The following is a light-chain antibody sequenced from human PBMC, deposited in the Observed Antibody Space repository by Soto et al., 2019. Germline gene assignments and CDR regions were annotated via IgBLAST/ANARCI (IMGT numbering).Light chain of an antibody. CDR3: ISYKTDDTSV. V-gene: IGLV2-14*01. Sequence: ALTQPASVSGSPGQSITISCAGTRSDIGASNSVSWYQHLPDRSPTLIIYEATNRPSGVSERFSGSKAGDTASLTISGLRADDESEYFCISYKTDDTSVFGGGTKVTVL. J-gene: IGLJ1*01. CDR2: EAT. CDR1: RSDIGASNS.